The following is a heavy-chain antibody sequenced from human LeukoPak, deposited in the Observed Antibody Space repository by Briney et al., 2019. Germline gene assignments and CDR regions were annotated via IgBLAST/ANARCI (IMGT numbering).Heavy chain of an antibody. CDR3: ARNAMARGNHFDY. Sequence: GGSLRLSCAASGFTFSSYAMHWVRQAPGKGLEYVSAISSNGGSTYYANSVKGRFTISRDNSKDTLYLQMGSLRAEDMAVYYCARNAMARGNHFDYWGQGTLVAVSS. CDR1: GFTFSSYA. D-gene: IGHD3-10*01. J-gene: IGHJ4*02. CDR2: ISSNGGST. V-gene: IGHV3-64*01.